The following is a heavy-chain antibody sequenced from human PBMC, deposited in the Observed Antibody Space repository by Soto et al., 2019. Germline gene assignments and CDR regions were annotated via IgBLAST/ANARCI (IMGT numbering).Heavy chain of an antibody. CDR1: GYTFSSYF. CDR3: SRDLPPVDY. J-gene: IGHJ4*02. Sequence: QVQLVQSGAEVKKPGASVKVSCKASGYTFSSYFISWVRQAPGQGLEWMGWISANHGNTNYAQNLQGRVTMTTDTSTISAYMELRSLRSDDTAVYYCSRDLPPVDYWFQGTLGTVSS. V-gene: IGHV1-18*01. CDR2: ISANHGNT.